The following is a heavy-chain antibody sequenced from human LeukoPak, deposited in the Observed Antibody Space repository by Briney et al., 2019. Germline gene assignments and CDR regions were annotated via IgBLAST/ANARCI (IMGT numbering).Heavy chain of an antibody. CDR2: ISWNSGSI. CDR1: GFTFDDYA. D-gene: IGHD3-22*01. CDR3: AKWGRGGYDSSGYPGDYGMDV. J-gene: IGHJ6*02. V-gene: IGHV3-9*01. Sequence: GGSLRLSCAASGFTFDDYAMHWVRQAPGKGLEWVSGISWNSGSIGYADSVKGRFTISRDNAKNSLYLQMNSLRAEDTAVYYCAKWGRGGYDSSGYPGDYGMDVWGQGTTVTVSS.